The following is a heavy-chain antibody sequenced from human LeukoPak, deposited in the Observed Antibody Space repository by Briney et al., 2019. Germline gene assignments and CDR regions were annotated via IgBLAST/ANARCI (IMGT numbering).Heavy chain of an antibody. J-gene: IGHJ3*02. D-gene: IGHD2-2*01. CDR3: ARGPSCSSHSCYVIGALDI. CDR1: GFMFDIYA. Sequence: GGSLRLSCAASGFMFDIYAMTWVRQAPGKGLEWVSGVSASANSTYYADAVKGRFSISRDNAKNTLYLQLNSLSVDDTAVYYCARGPSCSSHSCYVIGALDIWGQGTLVTVSS. V-gene: IGHV3-23*01. CDR2: VSASANST.